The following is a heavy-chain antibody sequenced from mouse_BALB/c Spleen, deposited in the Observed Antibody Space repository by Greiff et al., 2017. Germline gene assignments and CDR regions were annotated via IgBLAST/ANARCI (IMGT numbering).Heavy chain of an antibody. CDR3: ARYDYDRGVVFDY. CDR2: INPGSGGT. D-gene: IGHD2-4*01. CDR1: GYAFTNYL. J-gene: IGHJ2*01. Sequence: QVQLQQSGAELVRPGTSVKVSCKASGYAFTNYLIEWVKQRPGQGLEWIGVINPGSGGTNYNEKFKGKATLTADKSSSTAYMQLSSLTSDDSAVYFCARYDYDRGVVFDYWGQGTTLTVSS. V-gene: IGHV1-54*01.